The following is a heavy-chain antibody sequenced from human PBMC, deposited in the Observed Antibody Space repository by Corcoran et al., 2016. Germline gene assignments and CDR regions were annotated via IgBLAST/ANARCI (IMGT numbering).Heavy chain of an antibody. D-gene: IGHD1-26*01. CDR2: ISCSGGST. J-gene: IGHJ6*02. Sequence: EVQLLEAGGGLVQPGGSLRLSCAASGFPFSSYAMSWVRQAPGKGLEWVSAISCSGGSTYYADSVKGRFIISGDNSKNTLYLQMNSLSAEDTAVYYCAKARGLHYYYGMDVWGQGTTVTVSS. CDR1: GFPFSSYA. CDR3: AKARGLHYYYGMDV. V-gene: IGHV3-23*01.